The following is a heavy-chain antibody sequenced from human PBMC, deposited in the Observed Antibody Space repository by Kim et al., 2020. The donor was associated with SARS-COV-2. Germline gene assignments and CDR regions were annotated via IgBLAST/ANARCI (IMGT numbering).Heavy chain of an antibody. CDR2: INPSGGRA. Sequence: ASVKVSCKASGYTFTSYAMHWVRQAPGQGLEWMGGINPSGGRANYAQKFQGRVTMTRDASTSTVYMELSSLRSEDTAVYYCARDSTSDTTFDYYYDRDVW. J-gene: IGHJ6*01. CDR1: GYTFTSYA. V-gene: IGHV1-46*01. CDR3: ARDSTSDTTFDYYYDRDV. D-gene: IGHD4-4*01.